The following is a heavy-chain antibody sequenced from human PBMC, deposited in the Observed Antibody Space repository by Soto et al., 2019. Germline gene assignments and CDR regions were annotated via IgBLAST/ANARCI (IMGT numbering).Heavy chain of an antibody. CDR1: GGTFNNYA. D-gene: IGHD6-13*01. J-gene: IGHJ4*02. Sequence: QIQLVQSGAEVKKPGTSVKVSCKASGGTFNNYAVTWVRQAPGQGLEWMGGVIPIMGAPNYGQKFQGRITITADESTSTVYMELSSLRPEDTAIYCCASSYGTSWYGDWWGQGTLVTVSS. V-gene: IGHV1-69*01. CDR2: VIPIMGAP. CDR3: ASSYGTSWYGDW.